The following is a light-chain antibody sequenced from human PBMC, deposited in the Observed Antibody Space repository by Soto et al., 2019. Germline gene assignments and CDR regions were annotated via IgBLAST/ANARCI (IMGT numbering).Light chain of an antibody. V-gene: IGKV1-5*03. Sequence: DIQMTQSPSTLSASVGDRVTITCRASQSISTWLAWYQQKPGKAPKVLIYKASSLEIGVPSRFSGSGSGTEFTLTISSLQPDDFATYYCQQYKTYSRTFGQGTKVEIK. CDR3: QQYKTYSRT. CDR1: QSISTW. J-gene: IGKJ1*01. CDR2: KAS.